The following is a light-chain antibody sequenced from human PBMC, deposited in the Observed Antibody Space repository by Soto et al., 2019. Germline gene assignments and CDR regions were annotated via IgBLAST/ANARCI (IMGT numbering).Light chain of an antibody. CDR3: QQYNRYSWT. CDR2: DAS. V-gene: IGKV1-5*01. CDR1: QSISNW. J-gene: IGKJ1*01. Sequence: DIQMTQSPSTPSTSVGDRVTIPCRASQSISNWLAWYQQKPGKAPRLLIYDASSLESGVPSRFSGSGSGTEFTLTISSLQPDDFATYYCQQYNRYSWTFGQGTKVDIK.